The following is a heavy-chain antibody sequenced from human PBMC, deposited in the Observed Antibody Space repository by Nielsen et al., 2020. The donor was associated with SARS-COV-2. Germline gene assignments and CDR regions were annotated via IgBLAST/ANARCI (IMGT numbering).Heavy chain of an antibody. CDR3: AKGERELDP. V-gene: IGHV1-69*06. CDR2: IIPVFGTP. Sequence: SVKVSCKASGGIFGTYPITWVRQAPGQGLEWMGGIIPVFGTPSYAQKFQGRVTITADNFTSTAYMELTSLRYEDTAVYSCAKGERELDPWGQGTLVTVTS. D-gene: IGHD1-7*01. CDR1: GGIFGTYP. J-gene: IGHJ5*02.